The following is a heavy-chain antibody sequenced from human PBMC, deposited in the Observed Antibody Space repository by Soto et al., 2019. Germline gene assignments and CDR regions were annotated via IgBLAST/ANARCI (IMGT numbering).Heavy chain of an antibody. CDR1: GYTFTRFG. J-gene: IGHJ6*02. Sequence: ASVKVSCKASGYTFTRFGISWVRQAPGQGLEWMGWISGYNGDTNYAQKFQDRVSMTIDTSTGTAYMELRSLTSDDTAIYYCAKNGQPPYYFYGLDVWG. CDR2: ISGYNGDT. D-gene: IGHD2-8*01. V-gene: IGHV1-18*01. CDR3: AKNGQPPYYFYGLDV.